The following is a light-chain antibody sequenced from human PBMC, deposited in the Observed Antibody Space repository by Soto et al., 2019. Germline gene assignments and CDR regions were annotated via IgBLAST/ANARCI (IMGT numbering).Light chain of an antibody. J-gene: IGLJ3*02. CDR1: TSNIGSNT. V-gene: IGLV1-44*01. CDR3: AAWDGSLNGWL. CDR2: SNN. Sequence: QLVLTQPPSASGTPGQRVTISCSGSTSNIGSNTVDWYQYLPGTAPKLLLYSNNQRPSGVPDRFSASKSGTSASLAISGLQSEDEADYYCAAWDGSLNGWLFGGGTKLTVL.